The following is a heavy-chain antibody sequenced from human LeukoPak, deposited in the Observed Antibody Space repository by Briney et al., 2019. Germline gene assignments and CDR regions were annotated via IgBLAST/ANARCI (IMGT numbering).Heavy chain of an antibody. V-gene: IGHV3-30*18. CDR3: AKDAPPRYYYDSSGLATTNWFDP. CDR2: ISYDGSNK. Sequence: GGSLRLSCAASGFTFGSYGMHWVRQAPGKRLEWVAVISYDGSNKYYADSVKGRFTISRDNSKNTLYLQMNSLRAEDTAVYYCAKDAPPRYYYDSSGLATTNWFDPWGQGTLVTVSS. D-gene: IGHD3-22*01. J-gene: IGHJ5*02. CDR1: GFTFGSYG.